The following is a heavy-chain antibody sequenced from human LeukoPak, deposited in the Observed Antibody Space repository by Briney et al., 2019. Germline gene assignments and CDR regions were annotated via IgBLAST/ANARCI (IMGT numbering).Heavy chain of an antibody. CDR3: ARAFRYGDPYFQH. D-gene: IGHD3-10*01. J-gene: IGHJ1*01. CDR2: INPNSGGT. CDR1: GYTFTGYY. V-gene: IGHV1-2*02. Sequence: ASVKGSCKASGYTFTGYYMHWVRQAPGQGLEWMGWINPNSGGTNYAQKFQGRVTMTRDTSISTAYMELSRLGSDDTAVYYCARAFRYGDPYFQHWGQGTLVTVSS.